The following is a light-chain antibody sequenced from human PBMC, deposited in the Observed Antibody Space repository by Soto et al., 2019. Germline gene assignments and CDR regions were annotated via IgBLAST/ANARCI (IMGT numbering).Light chain of an antibody. CDR2: DAS. Sequence: EIVLTQSPATLSLSAGERATLSFRASQSVRTYLAWYQQKPGQAPRLLIYDASDRATGIPARFSGSGSGTDFTLSISSLQSEDFAVYYCQQYNNWLSWTFGQGTKVDI. V-gene: IGKV3-11*01. J-gene: IGKJ1*01. CDR1: QSVRTY. CDR3: QQYNNWLSWT.